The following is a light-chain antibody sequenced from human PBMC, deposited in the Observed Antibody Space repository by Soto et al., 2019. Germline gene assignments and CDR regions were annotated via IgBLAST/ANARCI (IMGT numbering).Light chain of an antibody. Sequence: QSALTQPASVSGSPGKSITISCTGTSSDVGTYNLVSWYQQHPGKAPKLIIYEGIKRPSGISRRFSGSKSGNTASMTVSGLQAEDEADYFCCSYSGSSTFLVFGGGTKLTVL. CDR2: EGI. CDR3: CSYSGSSTFLV. J-gene: IGLJ3*02. V-gene: IGLV2-23*01. CDR1: SSDVGTYNL.